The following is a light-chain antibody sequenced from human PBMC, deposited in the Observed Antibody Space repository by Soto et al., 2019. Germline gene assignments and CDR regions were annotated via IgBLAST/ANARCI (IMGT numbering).Light chain of an antibody. CDR1: SSNIGAGYD. CDR3: SSYTSNRTLV. Sequence: QSVLTQPPSVSGAPGQRVTISCTGSSSNIGAGYDVHWYQQRPGTAPKLLIFGNINRPSGVPDRFSGSKSGTSASLAITGLQPEDEGDYYCSSYTSNRTLVFGGGTKLTVL. V-gene: IGLV1-40*01. J-gene: IGLJ3*02. CDR2: GNI.